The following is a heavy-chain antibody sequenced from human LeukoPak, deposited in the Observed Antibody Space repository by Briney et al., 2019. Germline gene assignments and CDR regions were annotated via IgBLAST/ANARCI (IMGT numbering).Heavy chain of an antibody. V-gene: IGHV4-59*01. CDR1: GGSIRSYF. Sequence: SSETLSLTCTVSGGSIRSYFWSWIRQPPGKGLEWIGYIYYSGSTNYNPSLKSRVTISADTSKNQFSLKLSSVTAADTAVYYCARVQTPSGSGSYSFDYWGQGTLVTVSS. J-gene: IGHJ4*02. CDR2: IYYSGST. CDR3: ARVQTPSGSGSYSFDY. D-gene: IGHD3-10*01.